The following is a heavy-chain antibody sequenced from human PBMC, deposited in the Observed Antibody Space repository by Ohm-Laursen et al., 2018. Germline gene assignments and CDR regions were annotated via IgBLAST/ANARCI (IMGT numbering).Heavy chain of an antibody. D-gene: IGHD3-22*01. J-gene: IGHJ4*02. CDR1: GGTFSSYA. Sequence: GASVKVSCNASGGTFSSYAISWVRQAPGQGLEWMGGIIPIFGTANYAQKFQGRVTITADESTSTAYMELSSLRSEDTAVYYCARGYHYSSGYAPGDYWGQGTLVTVSS. CDR2: IIPIFGTA. CDR3: ARGYHYSSGYAPGDY. V-gene: IGHV1-69*13.